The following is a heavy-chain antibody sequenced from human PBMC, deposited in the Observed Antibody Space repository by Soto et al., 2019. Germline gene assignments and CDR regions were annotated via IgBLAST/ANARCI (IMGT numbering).Heavy chain of an antibody. CDR1: GYTLTSYY. CDR2: INPSGGST. V-gene: IGHV1-46*03. Sequence: ASVKVSCKASGYTLTSYYMHWVRQAPGQGLEWMGIINPSGGSTSYAQKFQGRVTMTRDTSTSTVYMELSSLRSEDTAVYYCARDPHGGSAERNWFDPWGQGTLVTVFS. CDR3: ARDPHGGSAERNWFDP. J-gene: IGHJ5*02.